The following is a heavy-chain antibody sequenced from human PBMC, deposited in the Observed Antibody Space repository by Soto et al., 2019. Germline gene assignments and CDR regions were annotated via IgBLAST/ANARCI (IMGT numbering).Heavy chain of an antibody. CDR2: RSSDATTK. D-gene: IGHD5-18*01. Sequence: QVQLVESGGGVVHPGRSLRLSCVASGIDLDNYGIHWVRQAPGEGLEWVAVRSSDATTKSYIDSVRGRFTISRDNARSTVLLQMKSLRREDTAMYYCVKDGGGVRYSYNIRGDSWGQVTQVTVAS. CDR3: VKDGGGVRYSYNIRGDS. J-gene: IGHJ4*02. V-gene: IGHV3-30*18. CDR1: GIDLDNYG.